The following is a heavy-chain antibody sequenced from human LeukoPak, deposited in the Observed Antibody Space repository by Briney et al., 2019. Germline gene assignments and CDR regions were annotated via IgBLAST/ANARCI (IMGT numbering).Heavy chain of an antibody. J-gene: IGHJ4*02. V-gene: IGHV3-43*02. Sequence: GGSLRLSCAASGFTFDDYAMHWVRQAPGKGLEWVSLLSGDGGSTYYADFLKGRFTISGDNSKISLYLQMNSLRTEDTALYYCAKDKRYSGYDPFDYWGQGTLVTVSS. CDR1: GFTFDDYA. CDR2: LSGDGGST. D-gene: IGHD5-12*01. CDR3: AKDKRYSGYDPFDY.